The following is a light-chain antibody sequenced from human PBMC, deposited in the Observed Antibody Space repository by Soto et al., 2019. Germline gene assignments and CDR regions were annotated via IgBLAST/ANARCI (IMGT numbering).Light chain of an antibody. CDR1: QNIWRL. CDR2: DAS. J-gene: IGKJ5*01. CDR3: EQAGSFQIT. Sequence: DIQMTQSPSSVSASVGDRVTITCRASQNIWRLLAWYQQKPGKAPELLIYDASSLQSGVPPRFSGSGSGTDFTLTISSLQPEDFATYYCEQAGSFQITCGQGTRLEIK. V-gene: IGKV1-12*01.